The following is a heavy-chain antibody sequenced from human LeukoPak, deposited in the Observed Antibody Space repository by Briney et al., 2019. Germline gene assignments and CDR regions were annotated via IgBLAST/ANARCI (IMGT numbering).Heavy chain of an antibody. V-gene: IGHV1-18*01. Sequence: ASVKVSCKASGYTFTSYGISWVRQAPGQGLEWMGWISAYNGNTNYAQKLQGRVTMTTDTSTSTAYMELRSLRSEDTAVYYCARELYDFWSGYYNPKDAFDIWGQGTMVTVSS. J-gene: IGHJ3*02. D-gene: IGHD3-3*01. CDR2: ISAYNGNT. CDR1: GYTFTSYG. CDR3: ARELYDFWSGYYNPKDAFDI.